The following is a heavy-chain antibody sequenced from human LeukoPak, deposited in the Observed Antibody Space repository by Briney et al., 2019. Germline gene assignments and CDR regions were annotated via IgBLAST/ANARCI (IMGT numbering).Heavy chain of an antibody. CDR1: GFTFSSYS. D-gene: IGHD2-8*02. CDR3: AREACTEAYY. CDR2: ISSSSSYI. V-gene: IGHV3-21*01. Sequence: PGGSLRLSCAASGFTFSSYSMNWVRQAPGKGLEWVSAISSSSSYIYYADSVKGRFTISRDNAKNSLYLQMNSLRAEDTAVYYCAREACTEAYYWGQGTLVTVSS. J-gene: IGHJ4*02.